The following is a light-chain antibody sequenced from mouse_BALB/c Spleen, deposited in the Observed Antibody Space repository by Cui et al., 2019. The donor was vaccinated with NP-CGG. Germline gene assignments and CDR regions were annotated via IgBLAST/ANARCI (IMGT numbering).Light chain of an antibody. J-gene: IGLJ1*01. Sequence: QAVVTQESALTTSPGETVTLTCRSSIGAVTTINYANWVQENPDHLFTGLIGGTNNRAPGVPARFSGSLIGDKAALTITGAQTEDEAIYFCALWYSNHWVFGGGTKLTVL. V-gene: IGLV1*01. CDR2: GTN. CDR3: ALWYSNHWV. CDR1: IGAVTTINY.